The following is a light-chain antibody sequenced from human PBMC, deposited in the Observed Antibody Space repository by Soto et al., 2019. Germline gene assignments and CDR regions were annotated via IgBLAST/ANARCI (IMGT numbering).Light chain of an antibody. CDR3: HHRVDWLT. J-gene: IGKJ4*01. CDR1: QSVSIY. CDR2: DAS. V-gene: IGKV3-11*01. Sequence: EIVLTQSPGTLSLSPGDRATLSCRASQSVSIYLAWYQQKPGQAPRLLIYDASNRVTGIPPRFSGSGSATDFSLTISSVEVEDFAVYDCHHRVDWLTFGGGTKLEIK.